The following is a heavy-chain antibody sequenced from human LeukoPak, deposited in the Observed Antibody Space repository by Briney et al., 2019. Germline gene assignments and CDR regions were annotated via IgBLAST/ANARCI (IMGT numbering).Heavy chain of an antibody. CDR1: GNYC. V-gene: IGHV3-74*01. D-gene: IGHD2-15*01. Sequence: PGGSLRLSCAASGNYCMHWVRQVPGQGLVWVSHINSDGSWTRYADSVQGRFPISKDHAKNTVYLQMNSLIAGDTAVYYCGSCYETYWGRGTLVSV. CDR3: GSCYETY. CDR2: INSDGSWT. J-gene: IGHJ4*02.